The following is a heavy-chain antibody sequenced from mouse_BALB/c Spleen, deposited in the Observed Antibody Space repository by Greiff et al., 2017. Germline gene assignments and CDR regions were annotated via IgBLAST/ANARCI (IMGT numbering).Heavy chain of an antibody. V-gene: IGHV5-17*02. CDR1: GFTFSSFG. Sequence: EVQLQQSGGGLVQPGGSRKLSCAASGFTFSSFGMHWVRQAPEKGLEWVAYISSGSSTIYYADTVKGRFTISRDNPKNTLFLQMTSLRSEDTAMYYCARSTYDYYYFDYWGQGTTLTVSS. CDR2: ISSGSSTI. J-gene: IGHJ2*01. CDR3: ARSTYDYYYFDY. D-gene: IGHD2-4*01.